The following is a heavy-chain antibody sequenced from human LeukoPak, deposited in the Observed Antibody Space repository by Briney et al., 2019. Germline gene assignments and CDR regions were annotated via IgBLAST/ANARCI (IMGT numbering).Heavy chain of an antibody. Sequence: GGSLRLSCAASGFTFSSYAMSWVRQAPGKGLEWVSAISSSGGSTYYADSVKGRFTVSRENSKNTLYLQMISLRGENTAVYYCAKDPVPAALVLEYFQHWGQGTLVTVSS. J-gene: IGHJ1*01. CDR3: AKDPVPAALVLEYFQH. CDR1: GFTFSSYA. CDR2: ISSSGGST. V-gene: IGHV3-23*01. D-gene: IGHD2-2*01.